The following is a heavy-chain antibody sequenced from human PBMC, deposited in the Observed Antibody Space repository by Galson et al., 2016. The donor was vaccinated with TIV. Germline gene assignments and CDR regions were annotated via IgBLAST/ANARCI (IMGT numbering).Heavy chain of an antibody. D-gene: IGHD3-3*01. CDR2: IYYSGTT. CDR3: ARSWGDDFWSAYYDAFDV. J-gene: IGHJ3*01. Sequence: ETLSLTCSVTGASTRSHCWNWVRQPPGKGLEWIGNIYYSGTTNYNPSLKSRVTISLDTSKNQFSLKLSSVTSADTAVYYCARSWGDDFWSAYYDAFDVWGQGTMVTVSS. V-gene: IGHV4-59*11. CDR1: GASTRSHC.